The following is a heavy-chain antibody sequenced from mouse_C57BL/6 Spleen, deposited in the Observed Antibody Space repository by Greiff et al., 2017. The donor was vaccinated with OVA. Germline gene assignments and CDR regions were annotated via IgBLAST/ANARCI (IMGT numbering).Heavy chain of an antibody. D-gene: IGHD3-2*01. J-gene: IGHJ4*01. CDR2: ISYDGSN. V-gene: IGHV3-6*01. CDR1: GYSITSGYY. CDR3: ARDKTPAMDY. Sequence: VQLKQSGPGLVKPSQSLSLTCSVTGYSITSGYYWNWIRQFPGNKLEWMGYISYDGSNNYNPSLKNRISITRDTSKNQFFLKLNSVTTEDTATYYCARDKTPAMDYWGQGTSVTVSS.